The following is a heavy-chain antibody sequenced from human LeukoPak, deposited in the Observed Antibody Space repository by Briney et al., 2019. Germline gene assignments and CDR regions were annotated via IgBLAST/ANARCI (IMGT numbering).Heavy chain of an antibody. CDR3: ARAPYDYVWGSYRYQFDY. V-gene: IGHV4-34*01. CDR2: INHSGST. Sequence: SETLSLTCAVYGGSFSGYYWSWIRQPPGKGLEWIGEINHSGSTNYNPSLKSRATISVDTSKNQFSLKLSSVTAADTAVYYCARAPYDYVWGSYRYQFDYWGQGPLVTVSS. D-gene: IGHD3-16*02. CDR1: GGSFSGYY. J-gene: IGHJ4*02.